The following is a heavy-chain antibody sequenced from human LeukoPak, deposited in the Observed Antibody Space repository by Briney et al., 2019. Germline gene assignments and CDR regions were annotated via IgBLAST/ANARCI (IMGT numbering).Heavy chain of an antibody. CDR3: AREHCSSTSCYAALFDY. CDR2: IKQDGSEK. J-gene: IGHJ4*02. D-gene: IGHD2-2*01. CDR1: GFTFSSYW. V-gene: IGHV3-7*01. Sequence: GGSLRLSCAASGFTFSSYWMSWVRQAPGKGLEWVANIKQDGSEKYYVDSVKGRFTISRDNAKNSLYLQMNSLRAEDTAVYYCAREHCSSTSCYAALFDYWGQGTLVTVSS.